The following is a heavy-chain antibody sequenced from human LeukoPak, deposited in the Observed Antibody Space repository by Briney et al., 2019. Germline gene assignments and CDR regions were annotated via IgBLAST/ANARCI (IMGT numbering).Heavy chain of an antibody. Sequence: SEALSLTCAVYGGSFSGYYWSWIRQPPGKGLEWIGYIYYSGSTNYNPSLKSRVTISVDTSKNQFSLKLSSVTAADTAVYYCARAVRGVIGYYFDYWGQGTLVTVSS. D-gene: IGHD3-10*02. CDR2: IYYSGST. J-gene: IGHJ4*02. CDR1: GGSFSGYY. V-gene: IGHV4-59*01. CDR3: ARAVRGVIGYYFDY.